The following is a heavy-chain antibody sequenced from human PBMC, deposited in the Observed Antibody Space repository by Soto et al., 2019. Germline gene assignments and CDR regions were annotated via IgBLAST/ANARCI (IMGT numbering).Heavy chain of an antibody. J-gene: IGHJ4*02. Sequence: EVELLGSGGALVRLGGPLRLPGGAFGLSFNISAMLWVRRAPGKGLGWVSGISGSGGTRHYTDSVKGRFTISRDNSKNTLYLQMNSLRAEDTVVYYCANSGRVLYYLIFSDWGQGTQVTVSS. CDR1: GLSFNISA. CDR2: ISGSGGTR. CDR3: ANSGRVLYYLIFSD. D-gene: IGHD2-8*01. V-gene: IGHV3-23*01.